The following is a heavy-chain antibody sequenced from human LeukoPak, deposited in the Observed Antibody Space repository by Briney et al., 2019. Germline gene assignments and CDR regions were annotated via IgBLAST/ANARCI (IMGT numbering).Heavy chain of an antibody. CDR1: GDSIRRGDYY. CDR2: IYYSGST. Sequence: SETLSLTCNVSGDSIRRGDYYWTWIRQSPGMVLEWIGYIYYSGSTQYNPSLESRISISKDTSKNQFSLELTSVTAADTAVYYCARGSGYFYCLDAWGQGATVTVSS. D-gene: IGHD3-3*01. V-gene: IGHV4-30-4*01. CDR3: ARGSGYFYCLDA. J-gene: IGHJ6*02.